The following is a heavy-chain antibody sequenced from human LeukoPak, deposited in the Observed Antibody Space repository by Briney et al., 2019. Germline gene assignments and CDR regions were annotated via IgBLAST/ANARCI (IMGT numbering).Heavy chain of an antibody. CDR2: ISYDGSNK. CDR3: ARDPFRLDRNRIAAAGESYFQH. V-gene: IGHV3-30*04. J-gene: IGHJ1*01. Sequence: GGSLRLSCAASGFTFSSYAMHWVRQAPGKGLEWVAVISYDGSNKYYADSVKGRFTISRGNSKNTLYLQMNSLRAEDTAVYYCARDPFRLDRNRIAAAGESYFQHWGQGTLVTVSS. CDR1: GFTFSSYA. D-gene: IGHD6-13*01.